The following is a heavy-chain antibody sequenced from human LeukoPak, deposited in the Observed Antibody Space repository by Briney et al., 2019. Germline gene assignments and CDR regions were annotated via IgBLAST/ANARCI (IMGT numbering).Heavy chain of an antibody. CDR2: IYYSGST. CDR3: ARRQWPYYFDY. D-gene: IGHD6-19*01. J-gene: IGHJ4*02. Sequence: PSETLSLTCTVSGDSISSSSYYWGWIRQPPGKGLGWIGSIYYSGSTYYNPSLKSRVTISVDTSKNQFSLKLSSVTAADTAVYYCARRQWPYYFDYWGQGTLVTVSS. V-gene: IGHV4-39*01. CDR1: GDSISSSSYY.